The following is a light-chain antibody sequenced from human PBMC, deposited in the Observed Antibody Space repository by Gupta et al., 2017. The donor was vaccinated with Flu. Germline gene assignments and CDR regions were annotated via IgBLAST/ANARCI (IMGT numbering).Light chain of an antibody. Sequence: DVVMTQSPVSLSVTLGQPASISCKSSHGRVNTDGITYLNWFQQRPGQSPRRLIYKVSARDSGVPDSFSGSGSGTDFTLKISRGEAEDVGVYYCPQWKHCPGTFGQGTKLDIK. J-gene: IGKJ2*01. CDR1: HGRVNTDGITY. CDR3: PQWKHCPGT. V-gene: IGKV2-30*01. CDR2: KVS.